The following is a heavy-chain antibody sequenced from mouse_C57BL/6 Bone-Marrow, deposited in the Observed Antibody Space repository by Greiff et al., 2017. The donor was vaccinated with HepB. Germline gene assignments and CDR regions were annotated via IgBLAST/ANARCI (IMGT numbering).Heavy chain of an antibody. CDR3: ARRGTTVVEGYFDV. D-gene: IGHD1-1*01. V-gene: IGHV1-69*01. CDR1: GYTFTSYW. CDR2: IDPSDSYT. Sequence: QVQLKQPGAELVMPGASVKLSCKASGYTFTSYWMHWVKQRPGQGLEWIGEIDPSDSYTNYNQKFKGKSTLTVDKSSSTAYMQLSSLTSEDSAVYYCARRGTTVVEGYFDVWGTGTTVTVSS. J-gene: IGHJ1*03.